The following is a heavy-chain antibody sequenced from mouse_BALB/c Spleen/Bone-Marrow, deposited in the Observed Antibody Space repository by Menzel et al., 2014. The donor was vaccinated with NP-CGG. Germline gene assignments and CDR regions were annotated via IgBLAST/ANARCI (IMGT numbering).Heavy chain of an antibody. V-gene: IGHV1-14*01. CDR3: ARDYYGSTSFAY. CDR1: GYTFTTYV. J-gene: IGHJ3*01. Sequence: EVQLQESGPELVKPGASVTMSCKASGYTFTTYVMHWVKQKPGQGLEWVGYINPYNDDSKYNEKFKGKATLTSDKSSSTAYMELSSLTSEDSAVYYCARDYYGSTSFAYWGQGTLVTVSA. D-gene: IGHD1-1*01. CDR2: INPYNDDS.